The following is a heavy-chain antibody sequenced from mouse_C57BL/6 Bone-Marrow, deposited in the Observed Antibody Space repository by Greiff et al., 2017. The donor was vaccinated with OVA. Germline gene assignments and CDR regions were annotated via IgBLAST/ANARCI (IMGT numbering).Heavy chain of an antibody. CDR1: GFSLTSYG. J-gene: IGHJ3*01. CDR2: IWRGGST. V-gene: IGHV2-5*01. D-gene: IGHD1-1*01. Sequence: QVQLKESGPGLVQPSQSLSITCTVSGFSLTSYGLHWVRQSPGKGLEWLGVIWRGGSTDYNAAFMSRLRITKDNSKSQVFFKMNSLQADDTAIYYCATGSSPWFAYWGQGTLVTVSA. CDR3: ATGSSPWFAY.